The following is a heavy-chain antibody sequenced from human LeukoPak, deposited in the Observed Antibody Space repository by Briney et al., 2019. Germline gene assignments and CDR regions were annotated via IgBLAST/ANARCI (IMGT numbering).Heavy chain of an antibody. V-gene: IGHV3-7*01. D-gene: IGHD5-12*01. CDR2: IKQDGSEK. CDR1: GFTFSSYW. J-gene: IGHJ4*02. CDR3: AKRGYSGYGYYFDY. Sequence: GGSPRLSCAASGFTFSSYWMSWVRQAPGKGLEWVANIKQDGSEKYYVDSVKGRFTISRDNAKNSLYLQMNSLRAEDTAVYYCAKRGYSGYGYYFDYWGQGTLVTVSS.